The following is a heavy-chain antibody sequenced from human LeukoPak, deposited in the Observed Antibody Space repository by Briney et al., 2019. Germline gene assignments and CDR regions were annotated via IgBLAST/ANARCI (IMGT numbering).Heavy chain of an antibody. V-gene: IGHV4-31*03. D-gene: IGHD6-13*01. CDR3: ARAGYSSSWYIIDYYGMDV. J-gene: IGHJ6*02. Sequence: SQTLSLTCTVSGGSISSGGYYWSWFRQHPGKGLEWIGYIYYSGSTYYNPSLKSRVTISVDTSKNQFSLKLSSVTAADTAVYYCARAGYSSSWYIIDYYGMDVWGQGTTVTVSS. CDR1: GGSISSGGYY. CDR2: IYYSGST.